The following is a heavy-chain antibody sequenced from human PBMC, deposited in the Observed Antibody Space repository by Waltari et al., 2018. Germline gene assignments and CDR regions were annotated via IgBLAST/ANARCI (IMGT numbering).Heavy chain of an antibody. CDR1: GYTFTSYD. CDR3: ARGPYGDYGLHDWYFDL. J-gene: IGHJ2*01. Sequence: QVQLVQSGAEVKKPGASVKVSCKASGYTFTSYDINWVRQATGQGPEWMGWMNPNSGNTGYAQKFQGRVTMTRNTSISTAYMELSSLRSEDTAVYYCARGPYGDYGLHDWYFDLWGRGTLVTVSS. V-gene: IGHV1-8*01. D-gene: IGHD4-17*01. CDR2: MNPNSGNT.